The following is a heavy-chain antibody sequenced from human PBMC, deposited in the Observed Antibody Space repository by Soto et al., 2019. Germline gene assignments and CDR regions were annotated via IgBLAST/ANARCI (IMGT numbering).Heavy chain of an antibody. V-gene: IGHV3-21*01. CDR1: GFTFSKYN. J-gene: IGHJ4*02. CDR2: ISSSGTFI. Sequence: EVQVVESGGGLVKPGESLRLSCAASGFTFSKYNMKWVRQAPGKGLEWVSSISSSGTFIYYADSVKGRFTISRDNAKNSLYLQMNSLRAEDTAFYYCARGTPPDYWGQGTLVTVSS. CDR3: ARGTPPDY.